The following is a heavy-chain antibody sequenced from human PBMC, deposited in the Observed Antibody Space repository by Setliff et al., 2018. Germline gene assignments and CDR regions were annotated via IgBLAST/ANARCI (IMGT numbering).Heavy chain of an antibody. Sequence: SETLSLTCTVSGGSISSYYWSWIRQPPGKGLEWIGYIYYSGSINYNPSLKSRVTISVDTSKNQFSLKLSSVTAADTAVYYCARGVGATCDYWGQGTLVTVSS. J-gene: IGHJ4*02. CDR1: GGSISSYY. D-gene: IGHD1-26*01. CDR2: IYYSGSI. CDR3: ARGVGATCDY. V-gene: IGHV4-59*01.